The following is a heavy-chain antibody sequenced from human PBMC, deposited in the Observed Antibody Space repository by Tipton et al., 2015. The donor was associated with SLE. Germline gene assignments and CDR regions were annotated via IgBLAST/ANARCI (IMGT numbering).Heavy chain of an antibody. CDR2: MSSDGSTM. J-gene: IGHJ4*02. Sequence: GSLRLSCAASGFTLNDFHFSWIRQAPGKGLEWVSYMSSDGSTMYYADSVKGRFTISRDNAKNSLYLQMSSLRAEDTAVYSCARDHSGTGEAFDNWGQGTLVTVSS. V-gene: IGHV3-11*04. CDR1: GFTLNDFH. CDR3: ARDHSGTGEAFDN. D-gene: IGHD7-27*01.